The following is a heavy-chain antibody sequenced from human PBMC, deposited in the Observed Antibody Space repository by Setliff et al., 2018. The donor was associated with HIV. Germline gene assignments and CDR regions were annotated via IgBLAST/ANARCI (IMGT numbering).Heavy chain of an antibody. D-gene: IGHD7-27*01. Sequence: SETLSLTCAVFGGSFTDIGGSFTDYYWIWIRQPPGKGLEWIGEINHSGSTHYNPSLKNRVSISVDTSKNQFSLKLSSVTAADTAVYYCARGSNWQKNDAFDIWGQGTLVTVSS. CDR3: ARGSNWQKNDAFDI. V-gene: IGHV4-34*09. CDR2: INHSGST. J-gene: IGHJ3*02. CDR1: GGSFTDIGGSFTDYY.